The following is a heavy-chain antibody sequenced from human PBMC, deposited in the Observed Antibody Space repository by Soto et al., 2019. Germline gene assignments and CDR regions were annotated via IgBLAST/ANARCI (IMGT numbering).Heavy chain of an antibody. V-gene: IGHV3-30*18. Sequence: ESGGGVVQPGRSLRLSCAASGFTFSSYGMHWVRQAPGKGLEWVAVISYDGSNKYYADSVKGRFTISRDNSKNTLYLQMNSLRAEDTAVYYCAKDQGGQRDGYNWGPFDYWGQGTLVTVSS. CDR2: ISYDGSNK. CDR3: AKDQGGQRDGYNWGPFDY. CDR1: GFTFSSYG. J-gene: IGHJ4*02. D-gene: IGHD5-12*01.